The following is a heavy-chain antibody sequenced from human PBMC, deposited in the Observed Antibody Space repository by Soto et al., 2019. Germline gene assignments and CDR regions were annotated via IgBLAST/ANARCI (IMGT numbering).Heavy chain of an antibody. J-gene: IGHJ4*02. V-gene: IGHV4-31*03. Sequence: QVQLQESGPGLVKPSQTLSLPCTVSGGSISSGGYYWSWIRQHPGKGLEWVGYSYYSGTTYYNPSLRSRVTISVDTSKNQFSLKLSSVTAADTAVYYCARGDSSSWSPSDYWGQGTLVPVSS. CDR2: SYYSGTT. D-gene: IGHD6-13*01. CDR3: ARGDSSSWSPSDY. CDR1: GGSISSGGYY.